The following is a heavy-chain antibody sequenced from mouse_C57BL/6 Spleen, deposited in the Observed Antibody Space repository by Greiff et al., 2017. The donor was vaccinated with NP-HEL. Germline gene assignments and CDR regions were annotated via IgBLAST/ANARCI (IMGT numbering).Heavy chain of an antibody. J-gene: IGHJ2*01. CDR3: SSSKSTMVTTPFDY. V-gene: IGHV1-64*01. D-gene: IGHD2-2*01. CDR2: IHPNSGST. Sequence: VQLQQPGAELVKPGASVKLSCKASGYTFTSYWMHWVKQRPGQGLEWIGMIHPNSGSTNYNEKFKSKATLTVDKSSSTAYMQLSSLTSEDSAVYYCSSSKSTMVTTPFDYWGQGTTLTVSS. CDR1: GYTFTSYW.